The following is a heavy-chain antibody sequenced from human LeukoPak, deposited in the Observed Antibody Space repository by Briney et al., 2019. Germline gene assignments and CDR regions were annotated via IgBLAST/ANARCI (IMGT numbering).Heavy chain of an antibody. Sequence: GGSPLLCCAASEFMCRRNYMSWVRPAPGKGLECVSVMYTGGSKHYADSVKGRSTISRDNSKNTLYIQINSLRAEDTVLYYGARRISGGAYAFYIWGQGKMVTVSS. CDR3: ARRISGGAYAFYI. D-gene: IGHD3-16*01. V-gene: IGHV3-53*01. CDR1: EFMCRRNY. J-gene: IGHJ3*02. CDR2: MYTGGSK.